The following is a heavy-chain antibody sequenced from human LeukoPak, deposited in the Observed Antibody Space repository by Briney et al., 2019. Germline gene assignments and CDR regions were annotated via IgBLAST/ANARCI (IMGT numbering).Heavy chain of an antibody. CDR3: AGSSGYYPLFDY. J-gene: IGHJ4*02. D-gene: IGHD3-22*01. V-gene: IGHV4-39*07. CDR2: IYSSGST. CDR1: GGSISSSYYY. Sequence: SETLSLTCTVSGGSISSSYYYWGWIRQPPGKGLEWIGSIYSSGSTYYNPSLKSRVTISVDTSKNQFSLKLSSVTAADTAVYYCAGSSGYYPLFDYWGQGTLVTVSS.